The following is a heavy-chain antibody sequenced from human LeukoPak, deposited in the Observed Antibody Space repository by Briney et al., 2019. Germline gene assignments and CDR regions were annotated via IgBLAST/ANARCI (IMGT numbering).Heavy chain of an antibody. CDR1: GFTFDDYA. Sequence: PGGSLRLSCAASGFTFDDYAMHWVRQAPGKGLEWVSLISGDGGSTYYADSVKGRFTISRDNSKNSLYLQMNSLRTEDTALYYCAKVLGDYDSSGYYQEGGFDYWGQGTLVTVSS. CDR3: AKVLGDYDSSGYYQEGGFDY. J-gene: IGHJ4*02. D-gene: IGHD3-22*01. V-gene: IGHV3-43*02. CDR2: ISGDGGST.